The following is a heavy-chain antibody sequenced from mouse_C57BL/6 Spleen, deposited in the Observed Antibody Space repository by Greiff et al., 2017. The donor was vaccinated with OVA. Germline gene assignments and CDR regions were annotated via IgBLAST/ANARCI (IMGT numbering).Heavy chain of an antibody. CDR3: ATTVVKGTFDY. Sequence: QVQLQQPGAELVKPGASVNLSCKASGYTFTSYWMQWVKQRPGQGLEWIGEIDPSDSYTNYNQKFKGKATLTVDTSSSTAYMQLSSLTSEDSAVYYCATTVVKGTFDYWGQGTTLTVSS. CDR1: GYTFTSYW. J-gene: IGHJ2*01. CDR2: IDPSDSYT. V-gene: IGHV1-50*01. D-gene: IGHD1-1*01.